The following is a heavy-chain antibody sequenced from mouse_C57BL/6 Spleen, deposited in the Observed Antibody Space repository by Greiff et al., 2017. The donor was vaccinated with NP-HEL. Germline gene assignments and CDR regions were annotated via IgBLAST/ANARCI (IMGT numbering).Heavy chain of an antibody. D-gene: IGHD2-3*01. CDR3: ARWLLLRYFDV. V-gene: IGHV1-61*01. CDR2: IYPSDSET. CDR1: GYTFTSYW. J-gene: IGHJ1*03. Sequence: QVQLQQPGAELVRPGSSVKLSCKASGYTFTSYWMDWVKQRPGQGLEWIGNIYPSDSETHYNQKFKDKATLTVDKSSSTAYMQLSSLTSEDSAVYYCARWLLLRYFDVWGTGTTVTVSS.